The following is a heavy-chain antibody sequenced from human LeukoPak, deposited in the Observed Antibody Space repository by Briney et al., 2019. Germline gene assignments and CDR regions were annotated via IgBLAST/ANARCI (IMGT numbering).Heavy chain of an antibody. CDR2: IYYSGST. CDR3: ASSRDYYGSGSYYLPLGFDY. CDR1: GGSISSYY. V-gene: IGHV4-59*08. Sequence: SETLSLTCTVSGGSISSYYWSWIRQPPGKGLEWIGYIYYSGSTNYNPSLKSRVTISVDTSKNQFSLKLSFVTAADTAVYYCASSRDYYGSGSYYLPLGFDYWGQGTLVTVSS. J-gene: IGHJ4*02. D-gene: IGHD3-10*01.